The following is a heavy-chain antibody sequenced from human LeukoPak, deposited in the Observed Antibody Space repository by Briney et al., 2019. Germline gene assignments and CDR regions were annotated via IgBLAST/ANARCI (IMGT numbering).Heavy chain of an antibody. Sequence: GGSLRLSCAASGFTVSSNYMSWVRQAPGKGLEWVSVIYSGGSTYYADSVKGRFTISRDNSKNTLYLQTNSLRAEDTAVYYCARGDELIVGATTPYYYYGMDVWGQGTTVTVSS. V-gene: IGHV3-66*01. CDR3: ARGDELIVGATTPYYYYGMDV. CDR1: GFTVSSNY. CDR2: IYSGGST. D-gene: IGHD1-26*01. J-gene: IGHJ6*02.